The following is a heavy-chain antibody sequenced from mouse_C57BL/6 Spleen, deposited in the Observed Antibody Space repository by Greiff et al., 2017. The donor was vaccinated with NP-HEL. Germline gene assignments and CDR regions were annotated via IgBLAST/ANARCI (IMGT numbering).Heavy chain of an antibody. D-gene: IGHD3-2*02. V-gene: IGHV1-18*01. CDR3: ARGGSGAY. J-gene: IGHJ3*01. Sequence: EVQLQQSGPYLAKPGVAVKVDCKAAGHRLACYGGELVEGVYGKSLDVIGDINPETGGTIYNQKFKGKATLTVDKSSSTAYMELRSLTSEDTAVYYCARGGSGAYWGQGTLVTVSA. CDR2: INPETGGT. CDR1: GHRLACYG.